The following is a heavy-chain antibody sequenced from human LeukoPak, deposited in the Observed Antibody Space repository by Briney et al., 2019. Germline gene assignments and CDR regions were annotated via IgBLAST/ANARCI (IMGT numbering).Heavy chain of an antibody. J-gene: IGHJ4*02. Sequence: ASVKVSCKASGYTFTGYYMHWVRQAPGQGLEWMGWINPNSGGTNYAQKFQGRVTMTEDTSTDTAYMELSSLRSEDTAVYYCATPGPTMVRGEGYFDYWGQGTLVTVSS. CDR1: GYTFTGYY. V-gene: IGHV1-2*02. CDR2: INPNSGGT. D-gene: IGHD3-10*01. CDR3: ATPGPTMVRGEGYFDY.